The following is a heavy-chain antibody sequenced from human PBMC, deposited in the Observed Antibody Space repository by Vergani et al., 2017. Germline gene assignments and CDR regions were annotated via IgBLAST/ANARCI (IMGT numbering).Heavy chain of an antibody. Sequence: QVQLVQSGAEVKKPGASVKVSCKASGNTFTGYYMHWVRQAPGQGLEWMGWINPNSGGTSYAQKFQGRVTMTRDTSISTAYMELSRLRSDDTAVYYCARDGNAFDIWGQGTMVTVSS. D-gene: IGHD1-26*01. CDR1: GNTFTGYY. CDR3: ARDGNAFDI. CDR2: INPNSGGT. V-gene: IGHV1-2*02. J-gene: IGHJ3*02.